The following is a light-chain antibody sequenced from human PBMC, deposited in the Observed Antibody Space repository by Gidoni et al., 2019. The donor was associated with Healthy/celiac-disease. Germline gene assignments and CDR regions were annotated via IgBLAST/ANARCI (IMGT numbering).Light chain of an antibody. J-gene: IGKJ5*01. Sequence: EIVLTQSPATLSLSPGERATLSCRASQSVSSYLAWYHQKPGQAPRLLIYDASTRATGIPARFSGSGSGTDFTRTISSLEHEDVAVYCCQQRSNLITFGQGTRLEIK. CDR1: QSVSSY. CDR3: QQRSNLIT. V-gene: IGKV3-11*01. CDR2: DAS.